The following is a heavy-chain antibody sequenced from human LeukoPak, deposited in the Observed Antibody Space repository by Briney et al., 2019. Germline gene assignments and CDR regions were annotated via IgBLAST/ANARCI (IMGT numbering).Heavy chain of an antibody. CDR2: IYYSGST. V-gene: IGHV4-39*01. Sequence: SETLSLTCTVSGGSISSSSYYWGWIRQPPGKGLEWIGSIYYSGSTYYSPSLKSRVTISVDTSKNQFSLKLNSVTAADTAVYYCARHRIPAADDAFDIWGQGTMVTVSS. CDR3: ARHRIPAADDAFDI. J-gene: IGHJ3*02. D-gene: IGHD6-13*01. CDR1: GGSISSSSYY.